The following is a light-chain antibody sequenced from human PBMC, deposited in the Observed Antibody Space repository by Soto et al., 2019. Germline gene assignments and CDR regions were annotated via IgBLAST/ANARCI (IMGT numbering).Light chain of an antibody. CDR1: SSDVGSYNH. Sequence: QSVLTQPASVSGSPGQSITISCTGVSSDVGSYNHVSWYQQHPGKAPKVIIYDGSERPSGVSNRFSGSKSGNTASLTISGLQAEDEADYYCDTWDSNTLTWVFGGGTKLTVL. CDR3: DTWDSNTLTWV. CDR2: DGS. J-gene: IGLJ3*02. V-gene: IGLV2-23*01.